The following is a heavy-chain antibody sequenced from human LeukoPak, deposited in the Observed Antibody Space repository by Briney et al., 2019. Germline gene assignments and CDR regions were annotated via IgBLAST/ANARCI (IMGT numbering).Heavy chain of an antibody. J-gene: IGHJ4*02. CDR2: ISYDGSNK. CDR1: GFTFSSYG. D-gene: IGHD1-26*01. V-gene: IGHV3-30*03. CDR3: TTAFASGSSRGY. Sequence: PGGSLRLSCAASGFTFSSYGMHWVRQAPGKGLEWVAVISYDGSNKYYADSVKGRFTISRDNSKNTLYLQMNSLKTEDTAVYYCTTAFASGSSRGYWGQGTLVTVSS.